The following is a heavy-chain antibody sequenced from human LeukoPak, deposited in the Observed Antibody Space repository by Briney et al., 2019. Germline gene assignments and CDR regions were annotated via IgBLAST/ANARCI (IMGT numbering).Heavy chain of an antibody. CDR2: IYTSGST. Sequence: SETLSLTCAVYGGSFSGYYWSWIRQPPGKGLEWIWRIYTSGSTNYNPSLKSRVTISVDTSKNQFSLKLSSVTAADTAVYYCAREGVDILTGYLKFAYWGQGTLVTVSS. CDR3: AREGVDILTGYLKFAY. J-gene: IGHJ4*02. CDR1: GGSFSGYY. V-gene: IGHV4-4*08. D-gene: IGHD3-9*01.